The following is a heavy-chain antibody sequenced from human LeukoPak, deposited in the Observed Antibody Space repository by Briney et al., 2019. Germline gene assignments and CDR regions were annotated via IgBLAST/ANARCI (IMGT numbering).Heavy chain of an antibody. CDR2: IFYSGST. CDR3: ARGLN. D-gene: IGHD3-22*01. Sequence: SESLSLTCTVSGGSMSSSGYYWGWIRQPPGKGLEWIGSIFYSGSTYYNPSLKSRVTISVDTSKNQFSLKLSSVTAADTAVYYCARGLNWGQGTLVTVSP. J-gene: IGHJ4*02. CDR1: GGSMSSSGYY. V-gene: IGHV4-39*01.